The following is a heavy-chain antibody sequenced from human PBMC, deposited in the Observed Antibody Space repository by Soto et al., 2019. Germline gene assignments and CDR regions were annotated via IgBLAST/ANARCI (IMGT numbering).Heavy chain of an antibody. Sequence: GGSLRLSCAASGFTFSSYAMHWVRQAPGKGLEWVAVISYDGSNKYYADSVKGRFTISRDNSKNTLYLQMNSLRAEDTAVYYCARVAGGKPGIAGAGTSVGYYFDYWGQGTLVTVSS. CDR3: ARVAGGKPGIAGAGTSVGYYFDY. J-gene: IGHJ4*02. CDR1: GFTFSSYA. V-gene: IGHV3-30-3*01. D-gene: IGHD6-19*01. CDR2: ISYDGSNK.